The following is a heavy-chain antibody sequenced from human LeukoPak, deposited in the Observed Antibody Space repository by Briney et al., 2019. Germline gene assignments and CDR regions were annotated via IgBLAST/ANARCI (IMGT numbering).Heavy chain of an antibody. D-gene: IGHD2-15*01. V-gene: IGHV3-21*01. J-gene: IGHJ4*02. CDR3: ARGYCSGGSCLDY. CDR2: SSSSSSYI. Sequence: GGSLRLSCAAPGFTFSSYSMNWVRQAPGKGLEWVSSSSSSSSYIYYADSVKGRFTISRDNAKNSLYLQMNSLRAEDTAVYYCARGYCSGGSCLDYWGQGTLVTVSS. CDR1: GFTFSSYS.